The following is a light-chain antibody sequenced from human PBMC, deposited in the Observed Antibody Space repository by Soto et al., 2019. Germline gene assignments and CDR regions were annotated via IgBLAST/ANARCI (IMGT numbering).Light chain of an antibody. CDR3: HQTYSPPHT. Sequence: DIRMTQSPSSLSASVGDRVTITCRASQSIDTHLNWYQQHPGKAPNALIYEASNLQSGVTSRFSGSGSGTDFTLTLSGLQPDDSATYYCHQTYSPPHTFGQGTKVELK. CDR1: QSIDTH. J-gene: IGKJ1*01. V-gene: IGKV1-39*01. CDR2: EAS.